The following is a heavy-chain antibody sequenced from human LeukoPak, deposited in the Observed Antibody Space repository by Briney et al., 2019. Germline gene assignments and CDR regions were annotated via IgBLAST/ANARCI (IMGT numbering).Heavy chain of an antibody. J-gene: IGHJ4*02. CDR1: GFTFSSYG. V-gene: IGHV3-33*01. CDR3: ARADYYGSGSYYNRSD. CDR2: IWYDGSNK. Sequence: GGSLRLSCAASGFTFSSYGMHWVRQAPGKGLEWVAVIWYDGSNKYYADSVKGRFTISRDNSKNTLYLQMNSLRAEDTAVYYCARADYYGSGSYYNRSDWGQGTLVTVSS. D-gene: IGHD3-10*01.